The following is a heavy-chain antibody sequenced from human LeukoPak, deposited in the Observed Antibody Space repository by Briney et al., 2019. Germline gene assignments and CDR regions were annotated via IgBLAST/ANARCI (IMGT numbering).Heavy chain of an antibody. CDR2: ISHSGST. CDR3: ARSANAFDI. Sequence: SETLSLTCAVSGGSVSGYYWSWIRQPPGKGPEWIGKISHSGSTNYNPSLESRVTISVDTSTNQFSLNLSSVTAADTAVYYCARSANAFDIWGQGTMVTVSS. J-gene: IGHJ3*02. V-gene: IGHV4-34*01. CDR1: GGSVSGYY.